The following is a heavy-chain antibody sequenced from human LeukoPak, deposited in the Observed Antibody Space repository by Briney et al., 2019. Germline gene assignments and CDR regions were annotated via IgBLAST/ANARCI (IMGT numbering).Heavy chain of an antibody. Sequence: PGRSLRLSCAASGFIFSSYAMHWLRQAPGKGLEWVALISYDGSNKYYADSAKGRFTISRDNSKNTLYLQMNSLRAEDTAVYYCARAYGGYVPFDYWGQGTLVTVSS. V-gene: IGHV3-30*04. CDR2: ISYDGSNK. D-gene: IGHD5-12*01. CDR1: GFIFSSYA. J-gene: IGHJ4*02. CDR3: ARAYGGYVPFDY.